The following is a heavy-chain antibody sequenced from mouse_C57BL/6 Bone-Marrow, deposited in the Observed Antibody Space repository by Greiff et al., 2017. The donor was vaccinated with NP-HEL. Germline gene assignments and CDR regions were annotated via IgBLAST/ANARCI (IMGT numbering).Heavy chain of an antibody. J-gene: IGHJ3*01. Sequence: VQLQQSGAELARPGASVKMSCKASGYTFTSYTMHWVKQRPGQGLEWIGYINPSSGYTKYNQKFKDKATLTADKSSSTAYLQLSSLTSEDSAVYYCARGTGTTYWGQGTLVTVSA. CDR3: ARGTGTTY. CDR1: GYTFTSYT. CDR2: INPSSGYT. D-gene: IGHD4-1*01. V-gene: IGHV1-4*01.